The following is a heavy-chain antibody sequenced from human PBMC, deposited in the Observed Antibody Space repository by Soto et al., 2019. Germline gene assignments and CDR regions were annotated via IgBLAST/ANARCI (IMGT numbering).Heavy chain of an antibody. Sequence: QVQLQESGPGLVKPSETLSLTCTVSGGSISSYYWSWIRQPPGKGLEWIGYIYYSGSTNYNPSLKSRVTISVDTSKNQFSLKLSSVTAADTAVYYCARRYPYYGMDVWGQGTTVTVSS. CDR3: ARRYPYYGMDV. V-gene: IGHV4-59*01. CDR1: GGSISSYY. CDR2: IYYSGST. D-gene: IGHD2-2*02. J-gene: IGHJ6*02.